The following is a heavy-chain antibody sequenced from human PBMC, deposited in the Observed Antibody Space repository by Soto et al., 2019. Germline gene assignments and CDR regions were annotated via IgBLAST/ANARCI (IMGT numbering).Heavy chain of an antibody. CDR2: IYYSGST. Sequence: QVQLQESGPGLVKPSQTLSLTCTVSGGSISSGGYYWSWIRQHPGKGLEWIGYIYYSGSTYYNPSLQSRVTISVDTSKNQFSLKLSSVTAADTAVYYCARVVPAASLTANDAFDIWGQGTMVTVSS. J-gene: IGHJ3*02. V-gene: IGHV4-31*03. CDR3: ARVVPAASLTANDAFDI. CDR1: GGSISSGGYY. D-gene: IGHD2-2*01.